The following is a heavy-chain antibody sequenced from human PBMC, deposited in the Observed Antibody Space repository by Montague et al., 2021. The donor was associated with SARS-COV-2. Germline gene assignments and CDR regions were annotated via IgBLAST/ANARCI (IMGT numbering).Heavy chain of an antibody. CDR1: GGSFSGYD. CDR2: INHSGST. Sequence: ETLSLTCAVYGGSFSGYDWTWIRQPPGKGLEWIGEINHSGSTSYNPSLGSRVTISVDTSKNQFSLKLTSVTAADTAVYYCTRRLHGFNRHYFDYWGQGTLVTVSS. CDR3: TRRLHGFNRHYFDY. J-gene: IGHJ4*02. D-gene: IGHD5-24*01. V-gene: IGHV4-34*01.